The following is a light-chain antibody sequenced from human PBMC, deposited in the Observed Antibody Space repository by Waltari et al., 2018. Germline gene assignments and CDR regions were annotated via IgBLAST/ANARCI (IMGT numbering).Light chain of an antibody. CDR1: SSDVGGYNY. J-gene: IGLJ1*01. Sequence: QSALTQPPSASGSPGQSVTISCTGTSSDVGGYNYVSWYQQYPGKAPNLMIYAVTARPSGVPDRFAGSKSGNTASLTVSGLQAEDEADYYCSSYAGSAYVFGTGTKVTVL. CDR3: SSYAGSAYV. CDR2: AVT. V-gene: IGLV2-8*01.